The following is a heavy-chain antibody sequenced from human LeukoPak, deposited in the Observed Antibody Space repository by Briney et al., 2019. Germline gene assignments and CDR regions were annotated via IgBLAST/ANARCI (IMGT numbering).Heavy chain of an antibody. Sequence: SETLSLTCTVSGDSIIGYYWSWIRQPPGKGLEWIGYIHYSGSTNYNPSLKSRVTISVDTSRSHFSLKLSSATAADTAVYYCARGSMVRGVIMGFDYWGQGTLVTVSS. D-gene: IGHD3-10*01. CDR3: ARGSMVRGVIMGFDY. CDR2: IHYSGST. V-gene: IGHV4-59*01. CDR1: GDSIIGYY. J-gene: IGHJ4*02.